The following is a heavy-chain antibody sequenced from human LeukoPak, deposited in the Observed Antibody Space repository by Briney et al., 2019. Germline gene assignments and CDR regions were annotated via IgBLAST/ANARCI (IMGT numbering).Heavy chain of an antibody. D-gene: IGHD6-13*01. Sequence: GGSLRLSCAASRFTFSSYAMSWVRQAPGKGLEWVSPISASGGSTFYAVSVKGRFTISRDISKNTLYLYLNSVRVEDTAVYYCAKDGMSMDSSWFDYWGQGTLVTVSS. CDR2: ISASGGST. V-gene: IGHV3-23*01. J-gene: IGHJ4*02. CDR3: AKDGMSMDSSWFDY. CDR1: RFTFSSYA.